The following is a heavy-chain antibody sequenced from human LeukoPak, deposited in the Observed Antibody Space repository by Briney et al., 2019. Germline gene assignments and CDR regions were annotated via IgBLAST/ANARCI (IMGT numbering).Heavy chain of an antibody. D-gene: IGHD6-13*01. V-gene: IGHV3-20*04. CDR2: INWNGGST. CDR3: ARSTSSSWTGTAFDY. CDR1: GFTFDDYG. J-gene: IGHJ4*02. Sequence: GGSLRLSCAASGFTFDDYGMSWVRQAPGKGLEWVSGINWNGGSTGYADSVKGRFTISRDSAKNSLYLQMNSLRAEDTALYYCARSTSSSWTGTAFDYWGQGTLVTVSS.